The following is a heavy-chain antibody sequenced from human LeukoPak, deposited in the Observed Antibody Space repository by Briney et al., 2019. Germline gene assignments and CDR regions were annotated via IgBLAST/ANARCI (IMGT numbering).Heavy chain of an antibody. Sequence: SVKVSCKASGGTFSSYAISWVRQAPGQGLEWMGGIIPIFGTANYAQKFQGRVTITADESTSTAYMELSSLRSEDTAVYYCARDLSGYSYVEGSDWGQGTLVTVSS. CDR1: GGTFSSYA. CDR2: IIPIFGTA. CDR3: ARDLSGYSYVEGSD. V-gene: IGHV1-69*13. J-gene: IGHJ4*02. D-gene: IGHD5-18*01.